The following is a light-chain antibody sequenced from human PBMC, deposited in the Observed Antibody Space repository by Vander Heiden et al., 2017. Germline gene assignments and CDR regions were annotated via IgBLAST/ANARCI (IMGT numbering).Light chain of an antibody. CDR1: NIGSKS. V-gene: IGLV3-21*03. Sequence: SYVLTTPPSVSVATGKTARITCGGNNIGSKSVHWYQQTPGQAPVLVVYDDSDRPSGIPERFSGSNSGNTATLTISRVEAGDEADYYCQVWDSSSDHVVFGGGTKLTVL. CDR3: QVWDSSSDHVV. J-gene: IGLJ2*01. CDR2: DDS.